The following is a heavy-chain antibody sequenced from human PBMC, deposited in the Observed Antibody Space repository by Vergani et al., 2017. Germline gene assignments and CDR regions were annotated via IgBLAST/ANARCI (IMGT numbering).Heavy chain of an antibody. J-gene: IGHJ4*02. V-gene: IGHV3-30*01. CDR2: ISYDGSNK. CDR3: AANLQGIAVAGRGVDY. CDR1: GFTFSSYA. Sequence: QVQLVESGGGVVQPGRSLRLSCAASGFTFSSYAMHWVRQAPGKGLEWVAVISYDGSNKYYADSVKGRFTISRDNSKNTLYLQMNSLRAEDTAVYYCAANLQGIAVAGRGVDYWGQGTLVTVSS. D-gene: IGHD6-19*01.